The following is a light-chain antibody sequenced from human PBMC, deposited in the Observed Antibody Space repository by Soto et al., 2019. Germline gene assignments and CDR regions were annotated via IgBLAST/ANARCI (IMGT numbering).Light chain of an antibody. Sequence: DIQMTQSPSTLSASVGDRVTLSCRASRSISSYLAWYQQKPGKAPNLLIYAASRLATGVPSRFSGSGSGTDFTLTISSLQPDDFATYYCQQHNSYPLTFGQGTRLEIK. V-gene: IGKV1-5*01. CDR1: RSISSY. J-gene: IGKJ5*01. CDR3: QQHNSYPLT. CDR2: AAS.